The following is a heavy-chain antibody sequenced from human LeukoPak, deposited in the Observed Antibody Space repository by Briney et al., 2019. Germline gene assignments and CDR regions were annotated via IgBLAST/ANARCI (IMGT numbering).Heavy chain of an antibody. CDR1: GGTFSGQA. Sequence: VASVKVSCKPSGGTFSGQAVSRVRQAPGQGLEWMGRIIPIFGSTDYSQKFQGRVTITTDEPATIVYMELSSLRSDDTAVYYCARGVRSHFYDYSGLYYYYLDLWGKGTTVTVSS. V-gene: IGHV1-69*05. D-gene: IGHD3-16*01. CDR3: ARGVRSHFYDYSGLYYYYLDL. CDR2: IIPIFGST. J-gene: IGHJ6*03.